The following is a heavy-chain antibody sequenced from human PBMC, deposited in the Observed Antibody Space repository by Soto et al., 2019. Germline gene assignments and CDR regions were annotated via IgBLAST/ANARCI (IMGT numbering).Heavy chain of an antibody. CDR3: AKGRNLAAAGIGDYYYYAMDV. CDR2: ISYDGSNK. J-gene: IGHJ6*02. CDR1: GFTFSSYG. D-gene: IGHD6-13*01. V-gene: IGHV3-30*18. Sequence: GGSLRLSCAASGFTFSSYGMHWVRQAPGKGLEWVAVISYDGSNKYYADSVKGRFTISRDNSKNTLYLQMNSLRAEDTAVYYCAKGRNLAAAGIGDYYYYAMDVWGQGTTVTVSS.